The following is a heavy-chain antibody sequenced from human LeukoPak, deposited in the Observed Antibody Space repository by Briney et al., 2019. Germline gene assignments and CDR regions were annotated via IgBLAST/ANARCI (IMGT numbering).Heavy chain of an antibody. V-gene: IGHV3-23*01. CDR3: AKGPWELPQEGFDY. J-gene: IGHJ4*02. CDR1: GFTFSSYA. D-gene: IGHD1-26*01. CDR2: ISGSGGST. Sequence: GGSLRLSCAASGFTFSSYAMSWVRQAPGKELEWVSAISGSGGSTYYADSVKGRFTISRDNSKNTLYLQMNSLRAEDTAVYYCAKGPWELPQEGFDYWGQGTLVTVSS.